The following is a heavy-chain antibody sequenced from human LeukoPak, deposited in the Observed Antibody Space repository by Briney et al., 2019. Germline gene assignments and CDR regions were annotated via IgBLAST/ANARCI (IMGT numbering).Heavy chain of an antibody. CDR3: ANRPLKLELTYYYYYYMDV. D-gene: IGHD1-7*01. J-gene: IGHJ6*03. Sequence: GGSLRLSCGASGFTFSSYAMSWVRQAPGKGREWVSAVSGSGGSIYDADSVQGPFTNSTDNSKNTLYLQLNSLRAEDTAVYYCANRPLKLELTYYYYYYMDVWGKGTTVTVSS. V-gene: IGHV3-23*01. CDR1: GFTFSSYA. CDR2: VSGSGGSI.